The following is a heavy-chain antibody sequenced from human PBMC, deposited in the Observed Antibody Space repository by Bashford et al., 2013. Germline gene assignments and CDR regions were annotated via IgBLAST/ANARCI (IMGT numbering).Heavy chain of an antibody. D-gene: IGHD4-17*01. CDR3: ARASPDYGDSFRYYYYGMDV. Sequence: SVKVSCKXSGGTFSSYAISWVRQAPGQGLEWMEGVIPIFGTANYAQKFQGRVTITADKSTSTAYMELSSLRSEDTAVYYCARASPDYGDSFRYYYYGMDVVGPKGPRSPSPQ. CDR2: VIPIFGTA. CDR1: GGTFSSYA. V-gene: IGHV1-69*06. J-gene: IGHJ6*01.